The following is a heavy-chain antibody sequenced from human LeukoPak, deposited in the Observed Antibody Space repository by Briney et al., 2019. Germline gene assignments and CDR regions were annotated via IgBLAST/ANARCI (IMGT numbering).Heavy chain of an antibody. D-gene: IGHD2-2*01. CDR2: ISGSGGST. CDR1: GFTFSSYA. CDR3: ARARFVVVPAATSYYMDV. J-gene: IGHJ6*03. V-gene: IGHV3-23*01. Sequence: GGSLRLSCAASGFTFSSYAMSWVRQAPGKGLEWVSAISGSGGSTYYADSVKGRYTISRDNSKNTLYLQMNSLRAEDTAVYYCARARFVVVPAATSYYMDVWGKGTTVTVSS.